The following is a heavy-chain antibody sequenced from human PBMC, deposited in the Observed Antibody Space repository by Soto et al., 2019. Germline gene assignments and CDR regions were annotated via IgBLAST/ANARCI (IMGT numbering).Heavy chain of an antibody. D-gene: IGHD6-13*01. J-gene: IGHJ5*02. V-gene: IGHV1-69*08. CDR3: AREGSSSWYWFDP. Sequence: QVQLVQSGAEVKKPGSSVKVSCKASGGTFSSYTISWVRQAPGQGLEWMGRIIPILGIANYAQKFQGRVTITADKSTSTAYMELRSLRSEDTAVYYCAREGSSSWYWFDPWGQGTLVTVSS. CDR2: IIPILGIA. CDR1: GGTFSSYT.